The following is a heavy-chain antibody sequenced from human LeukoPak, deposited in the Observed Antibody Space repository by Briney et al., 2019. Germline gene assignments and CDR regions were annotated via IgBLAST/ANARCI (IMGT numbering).Heavy chain of an antibody. Sequence: NSSETLSLTCTVSGGSISSGGYYWSWIRQHPGKGLEWIGYIYYSGSTYYNPSLKSRVTISVDTSKNQFSLKLSSVTAADTAVYYCARDSDAAAGLDYWGQGTLITVSS. J-gene: IGHJ4*02. D-gene: IGHD6-13*01. CDR1: GGSISSGGYY. V-gene: IGHV4-31*03. CDR3: ARDSDAAAGLDY. CDR2: IYYSGST.